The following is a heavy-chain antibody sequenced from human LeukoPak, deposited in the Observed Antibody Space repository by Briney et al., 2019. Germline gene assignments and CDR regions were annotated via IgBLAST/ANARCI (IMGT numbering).Heavy chain of an antibody. CDR2: INVYNGNT. CDR3: ARGEKPYGY. D-gene: IGHD4-17*01. V-gene: IGHV1-18*01. CDR1: GYTFTYYV. J-gene: IGHJ4*02. Sequence: GPVKVSCKTSGYTFTYYVISWVRQAPGQGLEWMGWINVYNGNTIDAQKFQGRVTMTTDTSTSTAYMELRSLRYDDTAVYYCARGEKPYGYWGQGTLVSVSS.